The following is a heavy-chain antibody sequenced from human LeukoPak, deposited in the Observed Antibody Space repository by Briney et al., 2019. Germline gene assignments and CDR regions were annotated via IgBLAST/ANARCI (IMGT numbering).Heavy chain of an antibody. J-gene: IGHJ4*02. Sequence: PGGSLRLSCAASGFTLSSYWRHWVRRAPGKGLVGVSRINSDGSSTSYADSVKGRFTISRDNAKNTLYLQMNSLRAEDTGVYYCARIASHSSSWYDGGYWGQGTLVTVSS. CDR2: INSDGSST. D-gene: IGHD6-13*01. CDR3: ARIASHSSSWYDGGY. V-gene: IGHV3-74*01. CDR1: GFTLSSYW.